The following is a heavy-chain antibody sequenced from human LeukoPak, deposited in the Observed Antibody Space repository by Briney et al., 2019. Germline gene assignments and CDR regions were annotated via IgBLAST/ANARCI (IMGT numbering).Heavy chain of an antibody. CDR3: ASRGSSGWFHLAKPNFDY. CDR2: IYHSGST. CDR1: GGSISSSNW. Sequence: KPSETLSLTCAVSGGSISSSNWWSWVRQPPGKGLEWIGEIYHSGSTNYNPSLKSRVTISVDKSKNQFSLKLSSVTAADTAVYYCASRGSSGWFHLAKPNFDYWGQGTLVTVSS. V-gene: IGHV4-4*02. D-gene: IGHD6-19*01. J-gene: IGHJ4*02.